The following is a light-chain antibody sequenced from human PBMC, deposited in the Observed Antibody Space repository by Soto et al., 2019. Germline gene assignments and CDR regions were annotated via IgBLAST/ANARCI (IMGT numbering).Light chain of an antibody. Sequence: EIVLTQSACTLSWSPGERATLSWKASQSVSSNYLAWYQRKHGQAPRLLIYGASRRATGIPDRFSGSGYGTDFNLTISSLQTEDFATYYCQQSFSALWTFGQGTKVDIK. CDR3: QQSFSALWT. V-gene: IGKV3-20*01. CDR2: GAS. J-gene: IGKJ1*01. CDR1: QSVSSNY.